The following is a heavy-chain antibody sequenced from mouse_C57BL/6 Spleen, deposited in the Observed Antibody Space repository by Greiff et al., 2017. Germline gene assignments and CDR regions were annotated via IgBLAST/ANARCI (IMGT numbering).Heavy chain of an antibody. J-gene: IGHJ1*03. D-gene: IGHD4-1*01. CDR1: GYTFTSYW. Sequence: QVQLQQPGAELVKPGASVKLSCKASGYTFTSYWMHWVKQRPGQGLEWIGMIHPNSGSTNYNEKFKSKATLTVDKSSSTAYMQLSSLTSEDSAVXYCASFSNWDWYFDVWGTGTTGTVSS. CDR3: ASFSNWDWYFDV. CDR2: IHPNSGST. V-gene: IGHV1-64*01.